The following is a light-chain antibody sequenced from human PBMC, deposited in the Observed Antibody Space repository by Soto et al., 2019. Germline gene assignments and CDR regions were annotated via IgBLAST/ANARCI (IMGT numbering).Light chain of an antibody. J-gene: IGLJ3*02. Sequence: NFMLTQPHSVSESPGKTVTISCTRSSGSIASNYVQWYQQRPGSAPTTVIHEDNQRPSGVPDRFSGSIDSSSNSASLTISGLQSEDEADYYCQSYDSSNRVFGGGTKLTVL. CDR3: QSYDSSNRV. CDR2: EDN. V-gene: IGLV6-57*04. CDR1: SGSIASNY.